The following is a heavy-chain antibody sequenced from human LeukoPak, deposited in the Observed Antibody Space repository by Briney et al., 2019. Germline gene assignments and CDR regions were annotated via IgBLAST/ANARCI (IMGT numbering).Heavy chain of an antibody. D-gene: IGHD5-24*01. Sequence: ASVKVSCKASGYTFTSYGISWVRQAPGQGPEWMGWISAYNGNTNYAQKLQGRVTMTTDTSTSTAYMELRSLRSDDTAVYYCASGIRDGYNSDYWGQGTLVTVSS. J-gene: IGHJ4*02. V-gene: IGHV1-18*01. CDR3: ASGIRDGYNSDY. CDR2: ISAYNGNT. CDR1: GYTFTSYG.